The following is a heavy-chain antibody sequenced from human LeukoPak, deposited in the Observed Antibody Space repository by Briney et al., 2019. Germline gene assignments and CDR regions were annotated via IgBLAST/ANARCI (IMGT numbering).Heavy chain of an antibody. CDR1: GYTFTSYG. V-gene: IGHV1-18*01. CDR3: ARDESATYYDFWSGYEFDY. CDR2: ISAYNGNT. D-gene: IGHD3-3*01. Sequence: GASVKASCKASGYTFTSYGISWVRQAPGQGLEGMGWISAYNGNTNYAQKLQGRVTMTTATSTRTAYMELRSLRSDDTAVYYCARDESATYYDFWSGYEFDYWGQGTLVTVSS. J-gene: IGHJ4*02.